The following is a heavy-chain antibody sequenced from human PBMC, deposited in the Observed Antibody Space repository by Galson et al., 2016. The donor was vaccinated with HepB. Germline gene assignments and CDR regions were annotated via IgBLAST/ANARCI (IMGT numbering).Heavy chain of an antibody. Sequence: LRLSCAASGFSFDDYTMHWVRQHPGKGLEWIGYIHYSGSANYSPSLKSRVTISVDTSKNQFSLRLSSVTAADTAVYFCARLSLDRPFDYWGQGTLVTVSS. CDR2: IHYSGSA. CDR1: GFSFDDYT. J-gene: IGHJ4*02. D-gene: IGHD1-1*01. CDR3: ARLSLDRPFDY. V-gene: IGHV4-59*08.